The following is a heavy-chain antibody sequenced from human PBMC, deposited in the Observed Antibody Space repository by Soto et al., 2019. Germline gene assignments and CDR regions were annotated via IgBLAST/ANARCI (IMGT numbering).Heavy chain of an antibody. CDR3: ARERDNTAMVPLAWFDP. D-gene: IGHD5-18*01. J-gene: IGHJ5*02. Sequence: QVQLQESGPGLVKPSETLSLTCTVSGGSISSYYWSWIRQPPGKGLEWIGYIYYSGSTNYNPSLKSRVTISVDTSKNQLSLKLSSVTAADTAVYYCARERDNTAMVPLAWFDPWGQGTLVTVSS. V-gene: IGHV4-59*01. CDR1: GGSISSYY. CDR2: IYYSGST.